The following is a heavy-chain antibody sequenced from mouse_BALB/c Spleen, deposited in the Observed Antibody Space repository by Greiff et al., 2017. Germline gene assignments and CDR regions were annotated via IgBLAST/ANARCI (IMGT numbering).Heavy chain of an antibody. Sequence: EVKVEESGGGLVKPGGSLKLSCAASGFTFNSYAMSWVRQSPEKRLEWVAEISSGGSYTYYPDTVTGRFTISRDNAKNTLYLEMSSLRSEDTAMYYCARDDGNSFAYWGQGTLVTVSA. V-gene: IGHV5-9-4*01. CDR2: ISSGGSYT. D-gene: IGHD2-1*01. CDR1: GFTFNSYA. CDR3: ARDDGNSFAY. J-gene: IGHJ3*01.